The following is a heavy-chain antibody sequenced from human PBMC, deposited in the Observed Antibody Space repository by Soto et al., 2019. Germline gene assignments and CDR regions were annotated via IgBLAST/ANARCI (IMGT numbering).Heavy chain of an antibody. V-gene: IGHV4-39*01. CDR1: GGSISSSSYY. D-gene: IGHD6-13*01. CDR3: ARLNPIIAAPKAFDI. Sequence: PSETLSLTCTVSGGSISSSSYYWGWIRQPPGKGLEWIGSIYYSGSTYYNPSLKSRVTISVDTSKNQFSLKLSSVTAADTAVYYCARLNPIIAAPKAFDIWGQGTMVTVSS. CDR2: IYYSGST. J-gene: IGHJ3*02.